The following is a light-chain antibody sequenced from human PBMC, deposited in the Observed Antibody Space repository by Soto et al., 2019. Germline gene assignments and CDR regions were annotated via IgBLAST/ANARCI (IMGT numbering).Light chain of an antibody. V-gene: IGKV1-5*03. CDR1: QTISSW. CDR2: KAS. Sequence: DIQMTQSPSTLSGSVGDRVTITCRASQTISSWLAWYQQKPGKAHKLLIYKASTLKSGVPSRFSGSGSGTEFTLTISGLQPDDFATYSCQRYNSYSEAFGQGAKVDIK. J-gene: IGKJ1*01. CDR3: QRYNSYSEA.